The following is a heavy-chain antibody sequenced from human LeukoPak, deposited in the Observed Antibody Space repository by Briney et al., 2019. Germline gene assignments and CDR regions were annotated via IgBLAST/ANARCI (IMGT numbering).Heavy chain of an antibody. Sequence: GGSLRLSCAASGFTFDDYGMSWVRQAPGKGLEWVSGINWNGGSTGYADSVKGRFTISRDNAKNSLYLQMNSLRAEDTALYYCARSGGGSYGFHWFDPRGQGTLVTVSS. CDR2: INWNGGST. CDR1: GFTFDDYG. CDR3: ARSGGGSYGFHWFDP. V-gene: IGHV3-20*04. D-gene: IGHD1-26*01. J-gene: IGHJ5*02.